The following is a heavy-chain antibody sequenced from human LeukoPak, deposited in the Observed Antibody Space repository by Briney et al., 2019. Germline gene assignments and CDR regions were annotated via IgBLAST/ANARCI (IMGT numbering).Heavy chain of an antibody. V-gene: IGHV3-30*18. D-gene: IGHD3-3*01. J-gene: IGHJ4*02. Sequence: GGSLRLSCAASGFTFSSYGMYWVRQAPGKGLEWVAVISYDGSNKYYADSVKGRFTISRDNSKNTLYLQMNSLRAEDTAVYCCAKAGGDFWSGSSYYFDYWGQGTLVTVSS. CDR3: AKAGGDFWSGSSYYFDY. CDR2: ISYDGSNK. CDR1: GFTFSSYG.